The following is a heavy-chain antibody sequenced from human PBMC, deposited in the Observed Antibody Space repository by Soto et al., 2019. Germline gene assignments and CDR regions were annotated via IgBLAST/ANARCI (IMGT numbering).Heavy chain of an antibody. D-gene: IGHD5-18*01. CDR3: ARHPDTYGLKFFDY. J-gene: IGHJ4*02. Sequence: SETLSLTCPVSGGSVSSGSYYWSWIRQPPGKGLEWIGYIYSSGTTNYYPSRKSRVTLSLETSKNQFYLKLSSVTAADTAVYYCARHPDTYGLKFFDYWGQGTLVTVSS. CDR1: GGSVSSGSYY. CDR2: IYSSGTT. V-gene: IGHV4-61*01.